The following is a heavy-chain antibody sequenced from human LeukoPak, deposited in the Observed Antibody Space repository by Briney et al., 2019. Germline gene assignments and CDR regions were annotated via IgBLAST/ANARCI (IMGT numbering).Heavy chain of an antibody. CDR3: ARGTTTFPNVFDI. D-gene: IGHD1-1*01. CDR2: IYHSGST. J-gene: IGHJ3*02. CDR1: GYSISSGYY. V-gene: IGHV4-38-2*02. Sequence: PSETLSLTCTVSGYSISSGYYWGWIRQPPGKGLEWIGSIYHSGSTYYNPSLKSRVTISVDTSKNQFSLRLTSVAAADTAVYYCARGTTTFPNVFDIWGQVTMVTVSS.